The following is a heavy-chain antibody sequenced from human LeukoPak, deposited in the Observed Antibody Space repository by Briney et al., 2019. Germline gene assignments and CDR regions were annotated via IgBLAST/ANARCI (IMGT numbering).Heavy chain of an antibody. CDR3: ARVVVGSSWYNWFDP. CDR2: ISAYNGNT. CDR1: GYTFTSYG. Sequence: GASVKVSCKASGYTFTSYGISWVRQAPGQGLEWMGWISAYNGNTNCAQKLQGRVTMTTDTSTSTAYMELRSLRSDDTAVYYCARVVVGSSWYNWFDPWGQGTLVTVSS. J-gene: IGHJ5*02. D-gene: IGHD6-13*01. V-gene: IGHV1-18*01.